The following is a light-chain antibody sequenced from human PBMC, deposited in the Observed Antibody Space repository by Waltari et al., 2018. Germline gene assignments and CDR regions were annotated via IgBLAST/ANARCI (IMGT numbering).Light chain of an antibody. CDR1: QSVLYSSNNKNY. J-gene: IGKJ1*01. CDR3: QQYYSIWT. V-gene: IGKV4-1*01. CDR2: WAS. Sequence: DIVMTQSPDSLAVSLGERATLHCKSSQSVLYSSNNKNYLAWYQQKPGQPPKLLIYWASTRESGVPDRFSGSGSGTDFTLTISSLQAEDVAVYYCQQYYSIWTFGQGTKVEIK.